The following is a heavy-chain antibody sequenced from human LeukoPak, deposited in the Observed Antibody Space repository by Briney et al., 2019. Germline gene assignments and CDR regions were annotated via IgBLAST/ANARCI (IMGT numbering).Heavy chain of an antibody. CDR1: GYTFTSYG. V-gene: IGHV1-69*06. CDR3: ARDFFYGDYLAYYFDY. CDR2: IIPIFGTA. Sequence: GASVKVSCKASGYTFTSYGISWVRQAPGQGLEWMGGIIPIFGTANYAQKFQGRVTITADKSTSTAYMELSNLRPEDTAVYYCARDFFYGDYLAYYFDYWGQGTLVTVSS. D-gene: IGHD4-17*01. J-gene: IGHJ4*02.